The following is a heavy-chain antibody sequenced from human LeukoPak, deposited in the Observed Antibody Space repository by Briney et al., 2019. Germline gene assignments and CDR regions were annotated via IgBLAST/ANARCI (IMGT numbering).Heavy chain of an antibody. CDR1: GFTFSSYA. J-gene: IGHJ4*02. V-gene: IGHV3-23*01. CDR2: ISGSGGST. CDR3: AKGSHSGYGSPLDY. D-gene: IGHD5-12*01. Sequence: GGSLRLSCAASGFTFSSYAMSWVRQAPGKGLEWVSAISGSGGSTYYADSVKGRFTTSRDNSKNTLYLQMSSLRAEDTAVYYCAKGSHSGYGSPLDYWGQGTLVTVSS.